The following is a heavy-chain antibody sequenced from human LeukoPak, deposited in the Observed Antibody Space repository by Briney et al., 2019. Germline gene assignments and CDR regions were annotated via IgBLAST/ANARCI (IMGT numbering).Heavy chain of an antibody. J-gene: IGHJ3*02. V-gene: IGHV3-53*01. CDR2: IYSGGST. Sequence: GGSLRLSCAASGFTVSSNYMSWVRQAPGKGLEWVSVIYSGGSTYYADSVKGRFTISRDNSKNTLYPQMNSLRAEDTAVYYCARDHDTSDAFDIWGQGTMVTVSS. CDR3: ARDHDTSDAFDI. CDR1: GFTVSSNY.